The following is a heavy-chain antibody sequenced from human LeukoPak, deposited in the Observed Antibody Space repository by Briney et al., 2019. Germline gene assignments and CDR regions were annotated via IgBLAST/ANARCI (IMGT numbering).Heavy chain of an antibody. CDR3: ARKQTGTMYDV. V-gene: IGHV4-39*07. J-gene: IGHJ4*02. Sequence: SETRSLTRIVPGGSISSSSYYWAWIRQSPGKGLEWIGTFSSGGSAYCNPSLTSRVSVSKDPSDNQFSLRLSSLPAADTAVYYCARKQTGTMYDVWGQGTQVTVSS. D-gene: IGHD1-7*01. CDR2: FSSGGSA. CDR1: GGSISSSSYY.